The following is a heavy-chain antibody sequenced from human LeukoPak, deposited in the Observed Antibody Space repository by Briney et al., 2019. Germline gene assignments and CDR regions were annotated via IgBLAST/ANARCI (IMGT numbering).Heavy chain of an antibody. CDR1: GFRFSNYA. CDR3: AKERSSEDYPYYFDS. Sequence: GGSLRLSCGASGFRFSNYAMTWVRQAPGRGLEWVSGIRGSGGTTFYADSVRGRFTISRDNSRDTLYLLMNSLRAEDTAVYYCAKERSSEDYPYYFDSWGQGTLVTVSS. J-gene: IGHJ4*02. D-gene: IGHD3-22*01. V-gene: IGHV3-23*01. CDR2: IRGSGGTT.